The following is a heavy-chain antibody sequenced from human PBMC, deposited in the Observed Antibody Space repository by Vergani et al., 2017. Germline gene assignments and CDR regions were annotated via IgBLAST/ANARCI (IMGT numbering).Heavy chain of an antibody. CDR3: ARDPDIVVVPAAPYYYNYYGMDV. Sequence: QVQLVQSGAEVKKPGASVKVSCKASGYTFTSYGISWVRQAPGQGLEWMGWISDYNGNTNYAQKLQGRVTMTTDTSTSTAYMELRSLRSDDTAVYYCARDPDIVVVPAAPYYYNYYGMDVWGQGTSVTVSS. D-gene: IGHD2-2*01. CDR2: ISDYNGNT. V-gene: IGHV1-18*04. J-gene: IGHJ6*02. CDR1: GYTFTSYG.